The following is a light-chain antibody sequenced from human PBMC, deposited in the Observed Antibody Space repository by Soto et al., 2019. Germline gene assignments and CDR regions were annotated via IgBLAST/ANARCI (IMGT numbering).Light chain of an antibody. CDR3: SSYTSSSTLEVV. J-gene: IGLJ2*01. CDR1: SSDVGGYNY. V-gene: IGLV2-14*01. Sequence: QSVLTQPASVSGSPGQSITISCTGTSSDVGGYNYVSWYQQHPGKAPKLMIYDVSNRPSGVSNRFSGSKSGNTASLTISGLYAEDEADYYCSSYTSSSTLEVVFGGGTKLTVL. CDR2: DVS.